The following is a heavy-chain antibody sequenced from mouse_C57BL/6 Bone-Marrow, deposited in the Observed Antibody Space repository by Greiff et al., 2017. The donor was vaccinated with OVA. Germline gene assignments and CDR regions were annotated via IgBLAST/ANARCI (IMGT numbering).Heavy chain of an antibody. D-gene: IGHD1-1*01. CDR2: IHPNSGST. CDR1: GYTFTSYW. Sequence: QVHVKQSGAELVKPGASVKLSCKASGYTFTSYWMHWVKQRPGQGLEWIGMIHPNSGSTNYNEKFKSKATLTVDKSSSTAYMQLSSLTSEDSAVYYCATITTVVRDYWGQGTTLTVSS. V-gene: IGHV1-64*01. CDR3: ATITTVVRDY. J-gene: IGHJ2*01.